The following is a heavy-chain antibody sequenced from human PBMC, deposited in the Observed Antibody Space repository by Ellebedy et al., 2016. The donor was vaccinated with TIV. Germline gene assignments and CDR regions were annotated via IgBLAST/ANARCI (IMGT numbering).Heavy chain of an antibody. CDR3: ARRGSYGDYAVQINNWFDS. V-gene: IGHV3-7*01. CDR2: IYQDGSQK. Sequence: GESLKISCAASGFTFRSYWMSWVRQAPGKGLEWVANIYQDGSQKNYVDSVKGRFTISRDNAKNSLYLQMNSLRVEDTAVYYCARRGSYGDYAVQINNWFDSWGQGILVTVYS. J-gene: IGHJ5*01. CDR1: GFTFRSYW. D-gene: IGHD4-17*01.